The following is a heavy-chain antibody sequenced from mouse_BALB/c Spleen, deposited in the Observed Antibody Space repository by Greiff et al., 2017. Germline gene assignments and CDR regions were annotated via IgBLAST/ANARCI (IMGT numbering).Heavy chain of an antibody. D-gene: IGHD1-1*01. CDR3: ARHITTVYFDY. Sequence: DVMLVESGGGLVKPGGSLKLSCAASGFTFSSYAMSWVRQTPEKRLEWVASISSGGSTYYPDSVKGRFTISRDNAKNTLYLQMSSLKSEDTAMYYCARHITTVYFDYWGQGTTLTVSS. CDR2: ISSGGST. CDR1: GFTFSSYA. J-gene: IGHJ2*01. V-gene: IGHV5-6-5*01.